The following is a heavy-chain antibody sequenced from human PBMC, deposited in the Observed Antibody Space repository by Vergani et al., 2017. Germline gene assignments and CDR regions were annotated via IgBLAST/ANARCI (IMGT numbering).Heavy chain of an antibody. CDR3: GRGSDNYN. J-gene: IGHJ4*02. V-gene: IGHV3-23*01. CDR2: IKNTGDST. CDR1: GFTFSSHA. D-gene: IGHD5-24*01. Sequence: EVQLLQSEGAVVQPGGSLRLSCVASGFTFSSHAMSWGRQGHGQGLEWVSSIKNTGDSTHYADSVKGRFTISRDNSKNTLYLQMSSLRVEDTAVYYCGRGSDNYNWGQGTLVTVSS.